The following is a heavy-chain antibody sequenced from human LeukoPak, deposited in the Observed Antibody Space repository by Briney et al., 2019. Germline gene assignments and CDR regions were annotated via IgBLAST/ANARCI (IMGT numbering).Heavy chain of an antibody. J-gene: IGHJ4*02. CDR1: GGSFSAFH. D-gene: IGHD3-10*01. CDR3: ASRPFLYGFRTYFDN. V-gene: IGHV4-34*01. CDR2: MKQSGTP. Sequence: SETLSLTCAVYGGSFSAFHWNWLRQPPAKGLEWLGEMKQSGTPRYNPSLQSRVTISVDKSKNQFSLNVRSVTAADTAVYYCASRPFLYGFRTYFDNWAQGTLVTVSS.